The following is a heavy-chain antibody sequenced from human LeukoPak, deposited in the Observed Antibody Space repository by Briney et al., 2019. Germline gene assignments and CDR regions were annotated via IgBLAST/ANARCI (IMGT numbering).Heavy chain of an antibody. J-gene: IGHJ4*02. V-gene: IGHV4-34*01. CDR2: INHSGST. Sequence: SETLSLTCAVYGGSFSGYYWSWIRQPPGKGLEWIGEINHSGSTNYNPSLKSRVTISVATSKNQFSLKLSSVTAADTAVYYCARGAVRCSGGSCLPGLPDYWGQGTLVTVSS. CDR3: ARGAVRCSGGSCLPGLPDY. CDR1: GGSFSGYY. D-gene: IGHD2-15*01.